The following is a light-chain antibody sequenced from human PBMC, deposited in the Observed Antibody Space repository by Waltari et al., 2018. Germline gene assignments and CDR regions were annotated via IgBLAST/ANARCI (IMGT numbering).Light chain of an antibody. CDR1: AFPRQF. V-gene: IGLV3-25*03. J-gene: IGLJ1*01. CDR2: KDA. Sequence: SYELTQPPSVSVSPGHTARITCSGDAFPRQFAYLYQQKPGQAPVLVIYKDAERPSGIPERFSGSSSGTTVTLTISGVQAEDEADYYCLSADSSGPYLYVFGTGTTVTVL. CDR3: LSADSSGPYLYV.